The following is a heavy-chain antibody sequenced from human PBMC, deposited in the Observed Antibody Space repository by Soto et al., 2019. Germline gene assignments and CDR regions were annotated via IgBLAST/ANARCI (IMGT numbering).Heavy chain of an antibody. CDR2: IYAGDSDT. V-gene: IGHV5-51*01. J-gene: IGHJ6*03. D-gene: IGHD6-19*01. CDR1: GYSFTSYW. CDR3: ARHESKWLVRGYYYYYMDV. Sequence: PGESLKISCKGSGYSFTSYWIGWVRQMPGKGLEWMGIIYAGDSDTRYSPSFQDQVTISADKSISTAYVQWSSLKASDTAMYYCARHESKWLVRGYYYYYMDVWGKGTTVTVSS.